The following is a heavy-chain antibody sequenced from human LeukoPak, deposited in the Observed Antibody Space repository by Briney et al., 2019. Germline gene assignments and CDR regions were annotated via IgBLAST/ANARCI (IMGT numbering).Heavy chain of an antibody. V-gene: IGHV4-59*01. Sequence: PSETLSLTCTVPGGSISSYYWSWIRQPPGKGLEWIGYIYYSGSTNYNPSLKSRVTISVDTSKNQFSLKLSSVTAADTAVYYCARAAVPGIAVVGIMSWFDPWGQGTLVTVSS. CDR3: ARAAVPGIAVVGIMSWFDP. CDR1: GGSISSYY. D-gene: IGHD6-19*01. CDR2: IYYSGST. J-gene: IGHJ5*02.